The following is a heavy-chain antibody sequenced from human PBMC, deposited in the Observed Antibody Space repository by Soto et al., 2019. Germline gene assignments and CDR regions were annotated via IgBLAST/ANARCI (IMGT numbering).Heavy chain of an antibody. Sequence: GESLKISCKGFYYTCAAYWIGWVRQMPGKGLEWMGVINPRDSDVKYSPPFEGQVTISADNSINTAFLQWRSLKASDTAMYYCARPDYTKDPWEHTYYIWGQGTMVTVSS. CDR2: INPRDSDV. CDR1: YYTCAAYW. CDR3: ARPDYTKDPWEHTYYI. V-gene: IGHV5-51*01. J-gene: IGHJ3*02. D-gene: IGHD2-8*01.